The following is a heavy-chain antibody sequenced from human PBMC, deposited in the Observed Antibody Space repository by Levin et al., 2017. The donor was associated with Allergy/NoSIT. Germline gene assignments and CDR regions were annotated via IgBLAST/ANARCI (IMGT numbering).Heavy chain of an antibody. V-gene: IGHV3-7*04. CDR1: GFTFSSYW. J-gene: IGHJ4*02. CDR3: ARGLTTVTTRDYFDY. CDR2: IKQDGSEK. Sequence: GESLKISCAASGFTFSSYWMSWVRQAPGKGLEWVANIKQDGSEKYYVDSVKGRFTISRDNAKNSLYLQMNSLRAEDTAVYYCARGLTTVTTRDYFDYWGQGTLVTVSS. D-gene: IGHD4-17*01.